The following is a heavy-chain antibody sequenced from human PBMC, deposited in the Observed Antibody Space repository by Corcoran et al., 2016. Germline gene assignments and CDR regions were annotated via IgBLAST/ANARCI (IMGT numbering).Heavy chain of an antibody. J-gene: IGHJ4*02. CDR3: ARVRQQLEPFDY. CDR1: GYTFTSYY. CDR2: INPSGGST. D-gene: IGHD6-13*01. Sequence: QVQLVQSGAEVKKPGASVKVSCKASGYTFTSYYMHWVRQAPGQGLEWMGIINPSGGSTSYAQKFQGRVTMTRDTSTSTVYMEMSSLRSEDTAVYYCARVRQQLEPFDYWGQGTLVTVSS. V-gene: IGHV1-46*01.